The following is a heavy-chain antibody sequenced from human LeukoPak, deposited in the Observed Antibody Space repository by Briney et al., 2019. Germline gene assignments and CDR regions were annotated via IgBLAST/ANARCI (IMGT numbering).Heavy chain of an antibody. V-gene: IGHV3-43D*03. CDR2: ISWDGGST. CDR3: AVVAATTAFDI. J-gene: IGHJ3*02. CDR1: GFTFDDYA. D-gene: IGHD2-15*01. Sequence: GGSLRLSCAASGFTFDDYAMHWVRQAPGKGLEWVSLISWDGGSTYYADSVKGRFTISRDNSKNSLYLQMNSLRAEDTALYYCAVVAATTAFDIWGQGTMVTVSS.